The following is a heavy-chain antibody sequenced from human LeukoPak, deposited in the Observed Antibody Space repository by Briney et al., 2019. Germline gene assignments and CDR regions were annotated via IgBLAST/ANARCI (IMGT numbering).Heavy chain of an antibody. CDR2: IIPIVGTA. V-gene: IGHV1-69*05. D-gene: IGHD6-19*01. J-gene: IGHJ4*02. CDR1: GGTFSSYA. Sequence: ASVKVSCKASGGTFSSYAISWVRQAPGQGLEWMGRIIPIVGTANYAQKFQGRVTITTDESTSTAYMELSSLTSKDTAVYYCARDNIGGIAVAGHVDWGQGTLVTVSS. CDR3: ARDNIGGIAVAGHVD.